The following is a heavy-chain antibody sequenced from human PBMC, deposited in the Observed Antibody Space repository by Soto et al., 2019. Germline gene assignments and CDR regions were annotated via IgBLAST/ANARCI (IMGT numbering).Heavy chain of an antibody. D-gene: IGHD3-22*01. V-gene: IGHV5-10-1*01. CDR3: ARPRGYYYDSSGYQGGAFDI. Sequence: GESLKISCKGSGYSFTSYWISWVRQMPGKGLEWMGRIDPSDSYTNYSPSFQGHVTISADKSISTAYLQWSSLKASDTAMYYCARPRGYYYDSSGYQGGAFDIWGQGTMVTVS. CDR1: GYSFTSYW. J-gene: IGHJ3*02. CDR2: IDPSDSYT.